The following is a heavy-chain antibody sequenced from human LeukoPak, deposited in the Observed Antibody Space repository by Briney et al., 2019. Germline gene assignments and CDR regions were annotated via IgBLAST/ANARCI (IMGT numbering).Heavy chain of an antibody. CDR1: GFTFSDAW. J-gene: IGHJ4*02. CDR2: IKSKIDGGTI. CDR3: TTRRQDGC. Sequence: GSLRLSCVASGFTFSDAWMSWVRQAPGKGLEWVGRIKSKIDGGTIDYGAPVKGRFTISRDDSRNTLYLQMNSLKTEDTAAYYCTTRRQDGCWGQGTLVTVS. D-gene: IGHD6-25*01. V-gene: IGHV3-15*01.